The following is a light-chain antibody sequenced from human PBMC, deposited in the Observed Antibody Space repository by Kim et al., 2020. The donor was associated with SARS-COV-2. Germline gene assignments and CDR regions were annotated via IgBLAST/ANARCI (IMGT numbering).Light chain of an antibody. CDR3: AVWDDSLKQGV. CDR1: SSNSGSNN. Sequence: ELTQPPSASGTPGQRVTISCSGSSSNSGSNNVVWYQQLPGAAPTLLIYSNNQRPSGIPDRFSGSRSGTSASLAISGLQSGDEADHYCAVWDDSLKQGVFGGGTQLTVL. CDR2: SNN. J-gene: IGLJ3*02. V-gene: IGLV1-44*01.